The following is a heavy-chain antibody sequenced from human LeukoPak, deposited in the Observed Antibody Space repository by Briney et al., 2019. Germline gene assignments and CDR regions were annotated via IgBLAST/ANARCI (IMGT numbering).Heavy chain of an antibody. Sequence: PGGSLRLSCAASGFAFTSYAMSWVRQAPGKGLEWVSAISGSGGSTYYADSVKGRFTISRGKSKNTLYLQMNSLRAEDTAVYYCAKDLAEYQLLWTAGDYWGQGTLVTVSS. V-gene: IGHV3-23*01. CDR3: AKDLAEYQLLWTAGDY. J-gene: IGHJ4*02. CDR2: ISGSGGST. D-gene: IGHD2-2*01. CDR1: GFAFTSYA.